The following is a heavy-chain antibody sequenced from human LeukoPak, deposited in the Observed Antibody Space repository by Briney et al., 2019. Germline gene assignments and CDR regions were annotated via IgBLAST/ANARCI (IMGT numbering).Heavy chain of an antibody. D-gene: IGHD3-22*01. CDR3: AHSSGYYFGY. J-gene: IGHJ4*02. V-gene: IGHV1-69*13. CDR2: IIPIFGTA. Sequence: ASVKVSCKASGGTFSSYAISWVRQAPGQGLEWMGGIIPIFGTANYAQKFQGRVTITADESTSTAYMELSSLRPEDTAVYYCAHSSGYYFGYWGQGTLVTVSS. CDR1: GGTFSSYA.